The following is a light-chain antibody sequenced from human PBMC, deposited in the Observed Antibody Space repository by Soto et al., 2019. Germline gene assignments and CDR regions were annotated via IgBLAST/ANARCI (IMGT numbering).Light chain of an antibody. Sequence: EIVLAQSPATLSLSPVERATLSCRASQSVSSYLAWYQQKPGQAPRLLIYDASNRATGIPARFSGSGSGTDFTLTISSLEPEDFAVYYCQQRSNWLTFGGGTKGDIK. V-gene: IGKV3-11*01. J-gene: IGKJ4*01. CDR2: DAS. CDR1: QSVSSY. CDR3: QQRSNWLT.